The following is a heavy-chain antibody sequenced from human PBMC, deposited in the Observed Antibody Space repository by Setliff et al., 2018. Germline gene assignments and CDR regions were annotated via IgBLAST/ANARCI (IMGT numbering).Heavy chain of an antibody. Sequence: SETLSLTCAVYGGSFSGYYWSWIRQPPGKGLEWIGEINHSGSTNYNPSLKSRVTISMDTSKNQFSLKVSSVTAADTAVYYCARPFSRREKFLLDYWGQGALVTVSS. V-gene: IGHV4-34*01. CDR3: ARPFSRREKFLLDY. CDR2: INHSGST. CDR1: GGSFSGYY. J-gene: IGHJ4*02.